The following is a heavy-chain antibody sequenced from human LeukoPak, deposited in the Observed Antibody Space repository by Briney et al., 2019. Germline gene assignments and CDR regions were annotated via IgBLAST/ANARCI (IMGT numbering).Heavy chain of an antibody. J-gene: IGHJ3*02. CDR2: TKSKTDGGTT. CDR3: TTDPLLVGATLSGAFDI. D-gene: IGHD1-26*01. Sequence: GGSLRLSCAASGFTFSSYSMNWVRQAPGKGLEWVGRTKSKTDGGTTDYAAPVKGRFTISRDDAKNTLYLQMNSLKTEDTAVYYCTTDPLLVGATLSGAFDIWGQGTMVTVSS. V-gene: IGHV3-15*01. CDR1: GFTFSSYS.